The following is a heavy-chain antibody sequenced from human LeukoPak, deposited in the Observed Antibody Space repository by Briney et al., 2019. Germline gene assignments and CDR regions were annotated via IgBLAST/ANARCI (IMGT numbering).Heavy chain of an antibody. V-gene: IGHV4-59*08. D-gene: IGHD6-19*01. CDR1: GGSISSYY. CDR2: IYYSGST. J-gene: IGHJ4*02. CDR3: ARPYGRGWSGLEH. Sequence: PSETLSLTCTVSGGSISSYYWSWIRQPPGKGLEWIGYIYYSGSTNYNPSLKSRVTISVDTSKNQFSLKLSSVTAADTAVYYCARPYGRGWSGLEHWGRGTLVTVSS.